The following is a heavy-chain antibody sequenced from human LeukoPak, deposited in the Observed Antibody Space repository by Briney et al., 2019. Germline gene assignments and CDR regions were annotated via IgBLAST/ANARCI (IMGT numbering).Heavy chain of an antibody. CDR3: ARYSGVVAPGYGMDV. CDR2: ISAYNGNT. V-gene: IGHV1-18*01. J-gene: IGHJ6*02. CDR1: GHTFSSSG. Sequence: ASVKVSCKTSGHTFSSSGISWVRQAPGQGLEWMGWISAYNGNTDYEKKLQGRVTMTTDTSTSTAYMELRSLRSDDTAVYYCARYSGVVAPGYGMDVWGQGTTVTVSS. D-gene: IGHD3-3*01.